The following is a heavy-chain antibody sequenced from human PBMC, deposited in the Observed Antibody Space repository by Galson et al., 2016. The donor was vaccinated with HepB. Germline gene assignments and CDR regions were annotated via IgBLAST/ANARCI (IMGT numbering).Heavy chain of an antibody. J-gene: IGHJ4*02. V-gene: IGHV3-73*01. D-gene: IGHD3-9*01. CDR1: GFIFSDSG. CDR2: IRSKAHSYAT. Sequence: SLRLSCAASGFIFSDSGIHWVRQASGKGLEWVGRIRSKAHSYATASAASVKGRFTISRDNSKNTLYLQMNSLRAEDTAVYYCAKNDILTGYSAFDYWGQGTLVTVSS. CDR3: AKNDILTGYSAFDY.